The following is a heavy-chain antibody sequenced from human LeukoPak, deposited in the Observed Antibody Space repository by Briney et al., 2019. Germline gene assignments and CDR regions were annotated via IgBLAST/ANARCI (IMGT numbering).Heavy chain of an antibody. CDR1: GGSSSGYY. D-gene: IGHD6-19*01. CDR2: INHSGST. Sequence: PSETLSLTCAVYGGSSSGYYWSWIRQPPGKGLEWIGEINHSGSTNYNPSLKSRVTISVDTSKNQFSLKLSSVTAADTAVYYCASVSSGWSGVDYWGQGTLVTVSS. J-gene: IGHJ4*02. CDR3: ASVSSGWSGVDY. V-gene: IGHV4-34*01.